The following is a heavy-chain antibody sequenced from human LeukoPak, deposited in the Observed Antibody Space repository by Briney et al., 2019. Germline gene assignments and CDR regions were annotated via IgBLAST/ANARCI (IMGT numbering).Heavy chain of an antibody. J-gene: IGHJ4*02. V-gene: IGHV3-30-3*02. D-gene: IGHD6-13*01. CDR3: AKCLGSGWYASSD. CDR2: ISYDGSNK. CDR1: GFTFSSYA. Sequence: GGSLRLSCAASGFTFSSYAMHWVRQAPGKGLEWVAVISYDGSNKYYADSVKGRFTISRDNSKNTLYLQMNGLRAEDTAVYYCAKCLGSGWYASSDWGQGTLVTVSS.